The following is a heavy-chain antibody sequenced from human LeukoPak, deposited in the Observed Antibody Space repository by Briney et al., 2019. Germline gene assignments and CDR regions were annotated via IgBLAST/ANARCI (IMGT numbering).Heavy chain of an antibody. CDR1: GFTVSTNY. V-gene: IGHV3-53*01. CDR3: AREDSGSYYEFDY. CDR2: IYSGGST. Sequence: HPGRSLRLSCAASGFTVSTNYMSWARQAPGKGLEWVSVIYSGGSTYYADSVKCRFTISRDNSKNTLYLQMNSLRAEDTAVYYCAREDSGSYYEFDYGGQGTLVTVSS. D-gene: IGHD1-26*01. J-gene: IGHJ4*02.